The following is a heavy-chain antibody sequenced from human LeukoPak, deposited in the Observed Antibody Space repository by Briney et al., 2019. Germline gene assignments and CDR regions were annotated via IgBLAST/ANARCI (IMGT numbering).Heavy chain of an antibody. Sequence: PGGSLRLSCAASGFTFSSAWMTWVRQAPGKGLEWVGRIKSNTDGGTVDYAAPVKGRFTISRDDSKNTLYLEINNLKAEDTAVYYCSRRRSGFLDYWGQGTLVTVSS. D-gene: IGHD3-22*01. CDR2: IKSNTDGGTV. CDR3: SRRRSGFLDY. V-gene: IGHV3-15*01. CDR1: GFTFSSAW. J-gene: IGHJ4*02.